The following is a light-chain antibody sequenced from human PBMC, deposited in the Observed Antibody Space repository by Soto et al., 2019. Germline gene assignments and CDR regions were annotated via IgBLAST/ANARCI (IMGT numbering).Light chain of an antibody. V-gene: IGLV1-40*01. CDR3: QSYDSSLSGYV. CDR2: GNS. CDR1: XXXXGAGYD. Sequence: QXPSVSGAPGRRXXXXXXXSXXXXGAGYDVHWYQQLPGTAPKLLIYGNSNRPSGVPDRFSGSKSGTSASLAITGLQAEDEADYYCQSYDSSLSGYVFGTRTKVT. J-gene: IGLJ1*01.